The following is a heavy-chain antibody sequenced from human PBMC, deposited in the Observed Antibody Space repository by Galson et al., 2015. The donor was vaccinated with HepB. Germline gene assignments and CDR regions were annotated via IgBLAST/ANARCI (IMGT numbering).Heavy chain of an antibody. CDR2: IIASGGTT. V-gene: IGHV3-23*01. CDR1: GFPFRSYT. D-gene: IGHD1-26*01. Sequence: SLRLSCTASGFPFRSYTMNWVRQAPGKGLEWVSSIIASGGTTYYVDSVKGRFTISRDNSRNTQYLQMNSLRAEDTAVYYCAKGLGGSYGKYYFDYGGQGNLVTVSS. CDR3: AKGLGGSYGKYYFDY. J-gene: IGHJ4*02.